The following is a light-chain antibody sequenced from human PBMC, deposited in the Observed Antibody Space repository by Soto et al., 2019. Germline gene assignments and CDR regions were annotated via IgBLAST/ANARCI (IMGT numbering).Light chain of an antibody. V-gene: IGKV1-5*01. CDR1: LPISSW. CDR3: QQYNSYLWT. CDR2: DAS. J-gene: IGKJ1*01. Sequence: DIQMTQSPSSLSASVGDRVTITCRASLPISSWLAWYQQKPGKAPKLLIYDASSLESGVPSRFSGSGSGTEFTLTISSLQPDDFATYYCQQYNSYLWTVGQGTKVDSK.